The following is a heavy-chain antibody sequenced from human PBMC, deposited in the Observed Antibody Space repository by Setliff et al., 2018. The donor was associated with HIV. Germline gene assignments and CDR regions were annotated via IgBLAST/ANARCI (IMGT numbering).Heavy chain of an antibody. Sequence: ASVKVSCKASGYTFTSYDINWVRQATGQGLEWMGWMSPNSGNAGYAQKFRGRVTMTTDISTNTAYMEVRSLSFDDTAVYYCVRLTADRTNYYYYMDVWGKGTTVTVSS. CDR1: GYTFTSYD. J-gene: IGHJ6*03. D-gene: IGHD2-8*01. CDR2: MSPNSGNA. V-gene: IGHV1-8*01. CDR3: VRLTADRTNYYYYMDV.